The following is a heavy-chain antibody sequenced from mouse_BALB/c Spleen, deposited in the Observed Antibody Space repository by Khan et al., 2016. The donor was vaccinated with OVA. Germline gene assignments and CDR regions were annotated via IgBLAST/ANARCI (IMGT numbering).Heavy chain of an antibody. CDR1: GYTFINYW. V-gene: IGHV1-7*01. CDR2: INPSTGYT. Sequence: QVQLKQSGAELAKPGASVKMSCKASGYTFINYWILWVKQRPGQGLEWIGYINPSTGYTEYNQNFKDKATLTADKSSSTAYMQLRSLTSEDSAVYYCARRGLRWDFDYWGQGTTLTVSS. CDR3: ARRGLRWDFDY. D-gene: IGHD1-1*01. J-gene: IGHJ2*01.